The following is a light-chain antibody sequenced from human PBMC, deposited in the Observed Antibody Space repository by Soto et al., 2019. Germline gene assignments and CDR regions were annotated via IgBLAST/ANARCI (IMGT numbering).Light chain of an antibody. CDR3: QSYDSSLSGCV. Sequence: QSVLTQPPSVSGAPGQRVTISCTGSSSNIGAGYDVHWYQQLPGTAPKHLIYGNSNRPSGVPDRFSGSKSGTAASLAITGLQAEDEADYYCQSYDSSLSGCVFGGGTKLTVL. J-gene: IGLJ3*02. CDR2: GNS. V-gene: IGLV1-40*01. CDR1: SSNIGAGYD.